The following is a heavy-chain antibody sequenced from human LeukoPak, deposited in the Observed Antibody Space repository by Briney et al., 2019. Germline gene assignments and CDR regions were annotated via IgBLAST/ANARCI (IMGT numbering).Heavy chain of an antibody. CDR1: GYSISSGYY. CDR2: IYHSGST. Sequence: SETLSLTCTVSGYSISSGYYWDWIRQPPGKGLEWIGSIYHSGSTFYNPSLKSRVTISVDTSKNQFSLKLSSVTAADTAVYYCARHGVITPDAFDIWGQGTMVTVSS. V-gene: IGHV4-38-2*02. D-gene: IGHD3-22*01. J-gene: IGHJ3*02. CDR3: ARHGVITPDAFDI.